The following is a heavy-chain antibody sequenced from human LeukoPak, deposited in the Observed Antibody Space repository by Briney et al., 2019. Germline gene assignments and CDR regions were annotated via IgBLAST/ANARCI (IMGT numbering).Heavy chain of an antibody. CDR2: PSPDGSSS. CDR1: GFTFSTYW. J-gene: IGHJ4*02. CDR3: TRSPSLGGRYWGFDY. Sequence: PGGSLRLSCAASGFTFSTYWMHWVRQAPGKGLVWVSRPSPDGSSSIYADSVKGRFTVSRDNAKNTLYLQMNSLRAEDTAVYYCTRSPSLGGRYWGFDYWGQGALVTVSS. D-gene: IGHD1-26*01. V-gene: IGHV3-74*01.